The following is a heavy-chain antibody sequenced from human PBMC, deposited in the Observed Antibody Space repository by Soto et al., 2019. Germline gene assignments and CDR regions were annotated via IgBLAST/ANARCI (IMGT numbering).Heavy chain of an antibody. V-gene: IGHV4-61*01. CDR1: GGSVSTGSYD. CDR2: IFFTGIS. J-gene: IGHJ6*02. CDR3: ARDGHGMDV. Sequence: KPSETLSRTCTVSGGSVSTGSYDWIWIRQPPGKVLEWIGKIFFTGISHYNPSLRNRVTMSVDTSKDQFSLTLTSVTAADTAVYYCARDGHGMDVWGQGTTVTVSS.